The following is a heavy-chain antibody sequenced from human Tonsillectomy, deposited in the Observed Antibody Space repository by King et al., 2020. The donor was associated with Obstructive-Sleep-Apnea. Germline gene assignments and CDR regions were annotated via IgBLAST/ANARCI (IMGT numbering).Heavy chain of an antibody. CDR1: GGSINNYF. J-gene: IGHJ4*02. CDR3: ARQTYRSSPGDAY. CDR2: IYYNGST. Sequence: VQLQESGPGLVKPSETLSLTCTVSGGSINNYFWSWIRQPPGKGLEWIGYIYYNGSTNYTPSLKSRVTISVDPSKTQFSLKLTSVTAADTAMYYCARQTYRSSPGDAYWGQGTLVTVSS. V-gene: IGHV4-59*08. D-gene: IGHD6-6*01.